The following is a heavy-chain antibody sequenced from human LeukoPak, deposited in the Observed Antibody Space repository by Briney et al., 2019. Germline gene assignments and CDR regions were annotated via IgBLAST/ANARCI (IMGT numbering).Heavy chain of an antibody. V-gene: IGHV3-53*01. CDR2: IYSGGST. CDR3: ARVGSSSWLLDY. Sequence: GGSLRLSCAASGFTVSSNYMSWVRQAPGKGLEWVSVIYSGGSTYYADSVKGRFTISRDNSKNTLYLQMNSLRAEDTAVYYCARVGSSSWLLDYWGQGTLVTVSS. D-gene: IGHD6-13*01. CDR1: GFTVSSNY. J-gene: IGHJ4*02.